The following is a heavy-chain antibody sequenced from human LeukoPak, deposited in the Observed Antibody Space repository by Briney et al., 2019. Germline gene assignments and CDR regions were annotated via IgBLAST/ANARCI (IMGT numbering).Heavy chain of an antibody. V-gene: IGHV3-21*01. CDR1: GFTFSSYS. Sequence: GGSLRLSCAASGFTFSSYSMNWVRQAPGKGLEWVSSISSSSSYIYYADSVKGRFTISRDNAKNSLYLQMNSLGAEDTAVYYCARDPPLYSSGWMVDYFDYWGQGTLVTVSS. J-gene: IGHJ4*02. D-gene: IGHD6-19*01. CDR2: ISSSSSYI. CDR3: ARDPPLYSSGWMVDYFDY.